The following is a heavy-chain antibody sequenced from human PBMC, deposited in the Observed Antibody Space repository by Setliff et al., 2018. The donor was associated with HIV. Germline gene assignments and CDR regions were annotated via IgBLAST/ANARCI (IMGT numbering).Heavy chain of an antibody. CDR3: ARDGTTFLAAMDA. CDR1: GFTFSSYR. Sequence: GESLKISCAASGFTFSSYRMNWVRQAPGKGLEWVSSIISDSSYIFYTDSVKGRFTISRDNARNSLYLQMNSLRADDTAVYYCARDGTTFLAAMDAWGKGTTVTV. J-gene: IGHJ6*03. CDR2: IISDSSYI. V-gene: IGHV3-21*01. D-gene: IGHD3-3*02.